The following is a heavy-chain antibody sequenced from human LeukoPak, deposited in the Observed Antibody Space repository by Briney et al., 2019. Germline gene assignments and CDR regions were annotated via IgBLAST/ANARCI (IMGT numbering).Heavy chain of an antibody. CDR2: ISVYNGNT. Sequence: ASVKVSCKAFGYTFSTSAISWVRQAPGQGLEWMGWISVYNGNTKYTQKFQCRVTMTTDTSTSTTYMELRNLRSEDTAVYYCARDYSSSWYYFNNWGQGTLVTVSS. CDR3: ARDYSSSWYYFNN. V-gene: IGHV1-18*01. D-gene: IGHD6-13*01. J-gene: IGHJ4*02. CDR1: GYTFSTSA.